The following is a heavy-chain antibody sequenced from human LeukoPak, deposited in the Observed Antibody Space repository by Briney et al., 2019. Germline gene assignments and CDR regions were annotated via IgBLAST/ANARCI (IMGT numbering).Heavy chain of an antibody. J-gene: IGHJ3*02. CDR3: ARHENVRGYSAYEHAFDI. CDR2: IYYSGST. V-gene: IGHV4-39*01. Sequence: SETLSLTCTVSGGSISSSSYFWGWIRQPPGKGLEWMGSIYYSGSTYDNTSLKSRVTISVDTSKNQFSLRLSSVTAADTAVYYCARHENVRGYSAYEHAFDIWGQGTKVTVSS. D-gene: IGHD5-12*01. CDR1: GGSISSSSYF.